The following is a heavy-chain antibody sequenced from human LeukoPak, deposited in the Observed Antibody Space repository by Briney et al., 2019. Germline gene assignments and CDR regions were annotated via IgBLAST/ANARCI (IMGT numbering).Heavy chain of an antibody. D-gene: IGHD4-23*01. CDR2: IWYDGTNK. Sequence: PGRSLRLSCAASGFSFTSYGMHWVRQAPGKGLEWVAVIWYDGTNKYYADSVKGRFTISRDTPNNMLYLQMNSLRAEDTAVYYCARVSESGNSDYWGQGTLVTVSS. J-gene: IGHJ4*02. CDR3: ARVSESGNSDY. V-gene: IGHV3-33*01. CDR1: GFSFTSYG.